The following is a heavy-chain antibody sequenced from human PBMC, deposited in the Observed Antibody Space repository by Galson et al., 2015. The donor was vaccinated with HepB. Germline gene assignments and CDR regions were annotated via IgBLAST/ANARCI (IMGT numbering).Heavy chain of an antibody. Sequence: SVKVSCKASGYTFTGYYMHWVRQAPGQGLEWMGRINPNSGGTNYAQRFQGRVTMTRDTSISTAYMELSRLRSDDTAVYYCARSIGYCSGGSCYSDDNWYFDLWGRGTLVTVSS. D-gene: IGHD2-15*01. J-gene: IGHJ2*01. CDR2: INPNSGGT. CDR3: ARSIGYCSGGSCYSDDNWYFDL. CDR1: GYTFTGYY. V-gene: IGHV1-2*06.